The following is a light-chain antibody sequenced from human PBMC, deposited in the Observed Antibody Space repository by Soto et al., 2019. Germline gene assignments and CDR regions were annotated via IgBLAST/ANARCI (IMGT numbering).Light chain of an antibody. V-gene: IGKV3-15*01. J-gene: IGKJ4*01. CDR2: GAS. Sequence: EIVMTQSPATLSVSPGERATLSCRASQSVSSKLAWYQQKPGQAPRLLIYGASTRATGIPARFSGSGSGTEFTLTISSLQSEDFAVYYCQEYNNWHPVTCGGGTKGAIK. CDR3: QEYNNWHPVT. CDR1: QSVSSK.